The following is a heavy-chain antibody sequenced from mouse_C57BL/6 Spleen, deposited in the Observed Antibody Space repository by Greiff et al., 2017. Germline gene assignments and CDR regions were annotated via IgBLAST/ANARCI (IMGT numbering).Heavy chain of an antibody. D-gene: IGHD1-1*01. CDR2: IYPGDGDN. J-gene: IGHJ2*01. CDR3: AREKVITTVVGFDY. V-gene: IGHV1-82*01. CDR1: GYAFSSSW. Sequence: QVQLKQSGPELVKPGASVKISCKASGYAFSSSWMNWVKQRPGKGLEWIGRIYPGDGDNNYNGKFKGKATLTADKSSSTAYMQLSSLTSEDSAVYFCAREKVITTVVGFDYWGQGTTLTVSS.